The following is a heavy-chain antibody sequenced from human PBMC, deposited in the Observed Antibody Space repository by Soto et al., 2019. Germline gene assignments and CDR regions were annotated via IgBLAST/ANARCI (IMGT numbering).Heavy chain of an antibody. D-gene: IGHD1-1*01. CDR3: AHRRDWHAIGGFDY. V-gene: IGHV2-5*02. CDR1: GFSLSTSGVG. Sequence: QITLKESGPPLVKPTQALTLTCTFPGFSLSTSGVGVGWIRQPPGKALQWLALIYWDGDKRYSPSLKCRLTSTKDTSKNHGVLTMTNMDTVDTATYYCAHRRDWHAIGGFDYWGQGTLVTVSS. CDR2: IYWDGDK. J-gene: IGHJ4*02.